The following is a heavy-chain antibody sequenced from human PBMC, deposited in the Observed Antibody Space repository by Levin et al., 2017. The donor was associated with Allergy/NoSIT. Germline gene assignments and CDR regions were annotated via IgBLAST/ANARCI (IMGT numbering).Heavy chain of an antibody. D-gene: IGHD3-10*01. CDR1: GGSISSGSYY. J-gene: IGHJ4*02. Sequence: SETQSLTCKVSGGSISSGSYYWSWIRQPAAKGLEWIGRIYSSGSANYNPSLKSRGPISVDTSKNQFSLKLSSVTAADTAVYYCARAEVGSEHWGQGTLVTVSS. CDR3: ARAEVGSEH. CDR2: IYSSGSA. V-gene: IGHV4-61*02.